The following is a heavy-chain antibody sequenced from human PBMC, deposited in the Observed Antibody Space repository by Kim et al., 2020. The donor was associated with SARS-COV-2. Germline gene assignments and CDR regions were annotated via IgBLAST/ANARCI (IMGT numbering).Heavy chain of an antibody. CDR2: IYYTGTT. V-gene: IGHV4-39*01. Sequence: SETLSLTCTVSGVSITSTSYHWGWIRQPPGKGLEWIAVIYYTGTTYYNPSLKIRVTISVDTSKNKFSLKVRSVIAADTALYYCARWRVATGIPVFDYWGQGTLVTVSS. CDR1: GVSITSTSYH. J-gene: IGHJ4*02. CDR3: ARWRVATGIPVFDY. D-gene: IGHD2-21*02.